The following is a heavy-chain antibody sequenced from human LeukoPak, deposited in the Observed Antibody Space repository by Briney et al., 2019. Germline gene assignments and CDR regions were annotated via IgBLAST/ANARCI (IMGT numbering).Heavy chain of an antibody. CDR3: ARVPTVTFFDY. CDR1: GVSIRDNNYY. V-gene: IGHV4-39*02. CDR2: MFYTGST. J-gene: IGHJ4*02. Sequence: SETLSLTCTVSGVSIRDNNYYWGWVRQPPGKGLEWIGSMFYTGSTYYNPSLRPRVTLSVDTSKNQLSLNLKSGTAADTAVYYCARVPTVTFFDYWGQGTLVTVSS. D-gene: IGHD4-17*01.